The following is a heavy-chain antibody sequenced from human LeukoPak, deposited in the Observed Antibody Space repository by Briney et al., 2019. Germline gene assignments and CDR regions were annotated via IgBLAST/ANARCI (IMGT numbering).Heavy chain of an antibody. CDR3: ARDAWLRRAYYMDV. J-gene: IGHJ6*03. V-gene: IGHV3-48*04. CDR1: GFTFSDYS. CDR2: IGIDSGNT. Sequence: GGSLRLSCAASGFTFSDYSMNWVRQAPGKGLEWISYIGIDSGNTNYADSVKGRFTISRDNAKNSLYLQMNSLRAEDTAVYYCARDAWLRRAYYMDVWGKGTTVTVSS. D-gene: IGHD5-12*01.